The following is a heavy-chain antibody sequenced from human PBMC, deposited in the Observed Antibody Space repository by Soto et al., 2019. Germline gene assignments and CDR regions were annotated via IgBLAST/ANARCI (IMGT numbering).Heavy chain of an antibody. Sequence: QVQLQESGPGLVKPLETLSLTCAVSGDSMSGDYCMWIRQPPGRGLESIGYLYYGRSANYHPSLKSRVTLSVDTSTNQCSLTLSSMTAADTAVYYCALRSMAVVPEYWGQGTLVTVSS. D-gene: IGHD3-22*01. CDR3: ALRSMAVVPEY. CDR1: GDSMSGDY. J-gene: IGHJ4*02. V-gene: IGHV4-59*01. CDR2: LYYGRSA.